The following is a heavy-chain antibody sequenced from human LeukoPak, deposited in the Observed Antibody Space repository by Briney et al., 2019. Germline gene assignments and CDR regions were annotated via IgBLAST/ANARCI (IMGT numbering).Heavy chain of an antibody. CDR2: IDTDGSST. CDR3: ARDVGYRAHKEGY. J-gene: IGHJ4*02. Sequence: PGGSLRLSCAASGFTFSNYWMHWVRQAPGKGLVWVSHIDTDGSSTTYADSVKGRFTISRDNAKNTLYLQMNSLRAEDTAVYYCARDVGYRAHKEGYRGQGTLVTVSS. V-gene: IGHV3-74*01. CDR1: GFTFSNYW. D-gene: IGHD5-12*01.